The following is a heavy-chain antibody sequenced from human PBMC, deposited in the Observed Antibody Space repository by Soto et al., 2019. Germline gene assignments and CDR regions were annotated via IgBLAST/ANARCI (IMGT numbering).Heavy chain of an antibody. CDR1: VFGFTEHA. Sequence: GGSLRLSSNCPVFGFTEHAMTCVRQAPGKGLEWVGFIRNTPYGGTTDYSASVRGRFTISRDDSESIAYLQMNSLKTEDSGVYYCSRGSFGYYGPWGPGTLVTVSS. CDR2: IRNTPYGGTT. D-gene: IGHD2-2*03. CDR3: SRGSFGYYGP. J-gene: IGHJ5*02. V-gene: IGHV3-49*04.